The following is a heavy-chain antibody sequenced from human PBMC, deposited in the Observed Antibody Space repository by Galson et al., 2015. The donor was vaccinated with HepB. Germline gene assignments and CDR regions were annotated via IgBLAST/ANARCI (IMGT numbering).Heavy chain of an antibody. V-gene: IGHV3-23*01. CDR3: AKDLAGATFELGRGYFDY. D-gene: IGHD1-26*01. Sequence: SLRLSCAASGFTFSSYAMSWVRQAPGKGLEWVSAISGSGGSTYYADSVKGRFTISRDNSKNTLYLQMNSLRAEDTAVYYCAKDLAGATFELGRGYFDYWGQGTLVTVSS. J-gene: IGHJ4*02. CDR2: ISGSGGST. CDR1: GFTFSSYA.